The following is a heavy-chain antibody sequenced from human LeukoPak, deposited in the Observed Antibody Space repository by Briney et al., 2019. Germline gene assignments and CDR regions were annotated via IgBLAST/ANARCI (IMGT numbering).Heavy chain of an antibody. CDR3: ARELSGSYPDPNWFDP. V-gene: IGHV4-59*01. Sequence: SETLSLTCAVYGGSFSGYYWSWIRQPPGKGLEWIGYIYYSGSTNYNPSLKSRVTISVDTSKNQFSLKLSSVTAADTAVYYCARELSGSYPDPNWFDPWGQGTLVTVSS. D-gene: IGHD1-26*01. CDR1: GGSFSGYY. J-gene: IGHJ5*02. CDR2: IYYSGST.